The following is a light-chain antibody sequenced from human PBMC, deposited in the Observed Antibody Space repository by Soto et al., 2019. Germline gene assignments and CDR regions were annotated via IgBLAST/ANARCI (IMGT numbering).Light chain of an antibody. V-gene: IGLV1-44*01. CDR1: SSNIGSNV. Sequence: QSVLTQPPSVSGTPGQRVTISCAGSSSNIGSNVVNWYQHLPERAPKLLIYGHNQRPSGVPDRFSGSKSGTSASLAISGLQSEDEAEYYCAAWDDNLSGFYVFGTGTKVTVL. J-gene: IGLJ1*01. CDR3: AAWDDNLSGFYV. CDR2: GHN.